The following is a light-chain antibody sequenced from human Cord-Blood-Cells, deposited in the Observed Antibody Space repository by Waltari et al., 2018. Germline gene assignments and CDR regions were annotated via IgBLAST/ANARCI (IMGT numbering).Light chain of an antibody. CDR2: KDS. CDR3: QSADSSGTYVV. J-gene: IGLJ2*01. V-gene: IGLV3-25*03. Sequence: SYELTQPPPVSAYPGQTARSTCHGDALPTQNAYWCHQKPGQAPVLVIYKDSERPSGIPERFSGSSSGTTVTLTISGVQAEDEADYYCQSADSSGTYVVFGGGTKLTVL. CDR1: ALPTQN.